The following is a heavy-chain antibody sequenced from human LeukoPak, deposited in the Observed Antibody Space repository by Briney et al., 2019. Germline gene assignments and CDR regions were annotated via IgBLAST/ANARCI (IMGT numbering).Heavy chain of an antibody. CDR1: GFTFTTSW. CDR2: IESDGTST. V-gene: IGHV3-74*01. J-gene: IGHJ5*02. CDR3: AKGGCSSTTCYLANP. D-gene: IGHD2-2*01. Sequence: GGSLRLSCAASGFTFTTSWMHWFRQAPGKGLVWVSRIESDGTSTTYADSVKGRFTISRDNSKNTLYLQMNSLTAEDTALYYCAKGGCSSTTCYLANPWGQGTLVTVSS.